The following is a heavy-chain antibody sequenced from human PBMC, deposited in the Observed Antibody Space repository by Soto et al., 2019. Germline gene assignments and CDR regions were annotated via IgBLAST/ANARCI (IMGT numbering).Heavy chain of an antibody. J-gene: IGHJ4*02. CDR2: ISGSGGST. CDR3: AKGPHILTGYYNLFDY. Sequence: GGSLRLSCAASGLTFSSYAMSWVRQAPGKGLEWVSAISGSGGSTYYADSVKGRFTISRDNSKNTLYLQMNSLRAEDTAVYYCAKGPHILTGYYNLFDYWGQGTLVPVSS. CDR1: GLTFSSYA. D-gene: IGHD3-9*01. V-gene: IGHV3-23*01.